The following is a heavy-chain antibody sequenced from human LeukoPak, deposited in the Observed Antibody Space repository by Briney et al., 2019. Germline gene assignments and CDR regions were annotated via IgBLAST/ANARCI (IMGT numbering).Heavy chain of an antibody. CDR2: ISSRGSTL. J-gene: IGHJ4*02. Sequence: PGXGXXGCSYISSRGSTLYYADSVKGRFTISRHNAKNSLYLQMNSLRAEDTAVYYCARGGYGDYDYWGQGTLVTVSS. CDR3: ARGGYGDYDY. D-gene: IGHD4-17*01. V-gene: IGHV3-11*04.